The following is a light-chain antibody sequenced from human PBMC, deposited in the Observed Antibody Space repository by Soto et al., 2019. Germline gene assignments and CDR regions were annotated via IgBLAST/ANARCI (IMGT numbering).Light chain of an antibody. Sequence: QSVLTQPASVSGSPGQSITISCTGTSSDVGTYNHVSWYQQHPGKAPQLIIYEVSNRPSGLSNRFSASKSGNTASLTISGLQAEDEADYYCCSFTTSSTLVFGTGTKVTV. V-gene: IGLV2-14*01. CDR3: CSFTTSSTLV. CDR1: SSDVGTYNH. J-gene: IGLJ1*01. CDR2: EVS.